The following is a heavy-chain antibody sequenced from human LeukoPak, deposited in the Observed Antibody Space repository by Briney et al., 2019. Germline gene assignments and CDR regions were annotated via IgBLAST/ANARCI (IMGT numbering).Heavy chain of an antibody. Sequence: ASVKVSCKASGYTFTSYGISWVRQAPEQGLEWMGWISAYNGNTNYAQKLQGRVTMTTDTSTSTAYMELRSLRSDDTAVYYCARVVGTPYYDFWSGSYYMDVWGKGTTVTVSS. D-gene: IGHD3-3*01. CDR3: ARVVGTPYYDFWSGSYYMDV. J-gene: IGHJ6*03. CDR2: ISAYNGNT. V-gene: IGHV1-18*01. CDR1: GYTFTSYG.